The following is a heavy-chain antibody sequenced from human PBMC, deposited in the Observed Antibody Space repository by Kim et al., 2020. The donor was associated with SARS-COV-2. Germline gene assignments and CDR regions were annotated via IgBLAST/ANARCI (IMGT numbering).Heavy chain of an antibody. J-gene: IGHJ4*02. Sequence: GGSLRLSCAASGFTFSSYAMHWVRQAPGKGLEWVAVISYDGSNKYYADSVKGRFTISRDNSKNTLYLQMNSLRAEDTAVYYCARGWIQLWWGNYFDYWGPGALCTVSA. V-gene: IGHV3-30-3*01. CDR1: GFTFSSYA. D-gene: IGHD5-18*01. CDR2: ISYDGSNK. CDR3: ARGWIQLWWGNYFDY.